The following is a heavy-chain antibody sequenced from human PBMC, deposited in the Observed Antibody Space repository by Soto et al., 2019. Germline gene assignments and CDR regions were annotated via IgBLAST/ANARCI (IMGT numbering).Heavy chain of an antibody. CDR2: IYYSGIT. CDR3: ARHGSN. Sequence: SSETLSLTCTVSGVSISNSSYYWGWIRRPPGKGLEWIGTIYYSGITYYNPSLKSRVTISVDTSKNQFSLKLTSVTAADTAVYYCARHGSNWGQGXLVTVHS. J-gene: IGHJ4*02. CDR1: GVSISNSSYY. V-gene: IGHV4-39*01.